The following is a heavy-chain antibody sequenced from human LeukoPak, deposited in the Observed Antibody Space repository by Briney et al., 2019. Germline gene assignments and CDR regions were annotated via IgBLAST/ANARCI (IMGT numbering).Heavy chain of an antibody. CDR2: ISPDGSET. CDR3: ARPRVPDS. J-gene: IGHJ4*02. Sequence: GGSLRLSCAASGFTFSSSWMSWVRQAPGKGPEWVANISPDGSETNYVDSVKGRFTISRDNAKNSLYLQMNSLRAEDTAVYYCARPRVPDSWGQGTLVTVSS. CDR1: GFTFSSSW. V-gene: IGHV3-7*01.